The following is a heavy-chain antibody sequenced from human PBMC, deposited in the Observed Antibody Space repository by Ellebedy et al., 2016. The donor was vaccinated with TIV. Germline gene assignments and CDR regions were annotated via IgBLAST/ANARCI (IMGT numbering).Heavy chain of an antibody. J-gene: IGHJ4*01. D-gene: IGHD3-22*01. CDR1: CTVISRFY. V-gene: IGHV4-4*08. CDR3: ARLPGEDSRGYYFDH. Sequence: MPSETLSLTCNFYCTVISRFYWLWIRQPPGKGLEWIGDFYSSQSTNYNPSLKSRVTISVDTSKNQFSLRLSSVTAADTAVYYCARLPGEDSRGYYFDHWGHGTLVTVSS. CDR2: FYSSQST.